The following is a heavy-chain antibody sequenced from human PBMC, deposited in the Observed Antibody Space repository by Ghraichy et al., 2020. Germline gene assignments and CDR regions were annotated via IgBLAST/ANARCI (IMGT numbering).Heavy chain of an antibody. CDR3: AKDIAAAGYGMDV. D-gene: IGHD6-13*01. J-gene: IGHJ6*02. CDR1: GFTFSSYG. CDR2: ISYDGSNK. Sequence: LTCAASGFTFSSYGMHWVRQAPGKGLEWVAVISYDGSNKYYADSVKGRFTISRDNSKNTLYLQMNSLRAEDTAVYYCAKDIAAAGYGMDVWGQGTTVTVSS. V-gene: IGHV3-30*18.